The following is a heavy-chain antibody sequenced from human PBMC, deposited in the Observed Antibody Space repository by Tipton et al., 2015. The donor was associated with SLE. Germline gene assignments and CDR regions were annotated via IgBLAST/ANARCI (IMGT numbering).Heavy chain of an antibody. D-gene: IGHD3-10*01. Sequence: TLSLTCAVSGGSINIKNWWAWVRQPPGKGLEWIGYIYYSGNTNYNPSLKSRVTMSVDTSKNQFSLRLSSVTAADTAVYYCARETMLRELMDYWGQGTLVTVSS. CDR2: IYYSGNT. CDR1: GGSINIKNW. CDR3: ARETMLRELMDY. V-gene: IGHV4-28*03. J-gene: IGHJ4*02.